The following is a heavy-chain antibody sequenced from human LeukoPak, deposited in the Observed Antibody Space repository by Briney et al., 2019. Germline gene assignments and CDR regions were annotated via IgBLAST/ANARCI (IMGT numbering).Heavy chain of an antibody. V-gene: IGHV4-39*01. D-gene: IGHD2-15*01. CDR3: ARRGYCSGPICYGEY. CDR1: GGSISSRSYY. Sequence: SETLSLTCTVSGGSISSRSYYWGWIRQPPGKGQEWIGTIYYSEGTYYNPSLRSRVTVSVDTSKTQFSLKLSSGTAEDTAIYYWARRGYCSGPICYGEYWGQGALVTVSS. J-gene: IGHJ4*02. CDR2: IYYSEGT.